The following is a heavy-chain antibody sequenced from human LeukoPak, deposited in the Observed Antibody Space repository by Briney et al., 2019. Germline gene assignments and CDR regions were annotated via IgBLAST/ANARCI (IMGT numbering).Heavy chain of an antibody. D-gene: IGHD1-26*01. V-gene: IGHV3-30*18. Sequence: GRSLRLSCAASGFTFSSYGMHWVRQAPGKGLEWVAVISYDGSNKYHADSVKGRFTISRDNSKNTLYLQMNSLRAEDTAVYYCAKDVGNSGSYYWGQGTLVTVSS. CDR1: GFTFSSYG. CDR2: ISYDGSNK. J-gene: IGHJ4*02. CDR3: AKDVGNSGSYY.